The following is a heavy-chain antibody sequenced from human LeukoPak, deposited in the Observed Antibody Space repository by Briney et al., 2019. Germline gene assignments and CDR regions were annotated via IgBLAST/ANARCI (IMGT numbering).Heavy chain of an antibody. CDR1: GFTFSSYE. Sequence: QTGGSLRLPCAASGFTFSSYEMNWVRQAPGKGLEWVSYISSSGSTIYYADSVKGRFTISRDNAKNSLYLQMNSLRAEDTAVYYCARIDDYGDYAAWGQGTLVTVSS. J-gene: IGHJ5*02. CDR2: ISSSGSTI. D-gene: IGHD4-17*01. V-gene: IGHV3-48*03. CDR3: ARIDDYGDYAA.